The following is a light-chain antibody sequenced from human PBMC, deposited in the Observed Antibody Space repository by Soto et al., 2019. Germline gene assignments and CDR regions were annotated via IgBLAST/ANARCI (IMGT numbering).Light chain of an antibody. CDR3: QQYATSPPMYT. V-gene: IGKV3-20*01. CDR1: QSVTSGY. J-gene: IGKJ2*01. Sequence: EIVLTQSPDTLSLSPGERATLSCRASQSVTSGYLGWYQQKPGQAPRLLIYGASSRATGISDRFSGSGSGTDFTLTISRLEPEDFAVYYCQQYATSPPMYTFGQGTKVEIK. CDR2: GAS.